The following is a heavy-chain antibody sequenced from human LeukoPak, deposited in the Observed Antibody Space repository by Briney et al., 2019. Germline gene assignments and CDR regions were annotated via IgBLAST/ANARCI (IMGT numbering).Heavy chain of an antibody. CDR1: GGSFSGYY. CDR2: INHSGST. CDR3: ARGGQWLVFFDY. J-gene: IGHJ4*02. D-gene: IGHD6-19*01. V-gene: IGHV4-34*01. Sequence: SETLSLTCAVYGGSFSGYYWSWIRQPPGKGLEWIGEINHSGSTNYNPSLKSRVTISVDTSKNQFSLKLSSVTAADTAVYYCARGGQWLVFFDYWGQGTLVTVYS.